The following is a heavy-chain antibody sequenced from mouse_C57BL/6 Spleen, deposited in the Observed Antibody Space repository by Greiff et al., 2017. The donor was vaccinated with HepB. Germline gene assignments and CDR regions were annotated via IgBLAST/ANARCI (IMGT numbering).Heavy chain of an antibody. CDR3: ARSDGSSYFDY. J-gene: IGHJ2*01. CDR1: GYTFTSYW. V-gene: IGHV1-52*01. CDR2: IDPSDSET. Sequence: QVQLQQPGAELVRPGSSVKLSCKASGYTFTSYWMHWVKQRPIQGLEWIGNIDPSDSETHYNQKFKDKATLTVDKSSSTAYIQLSSLTSEDSAVYYCARSDGSSYFDYWGQGTTLTVSS. D-gene: IGHD1-1*01.